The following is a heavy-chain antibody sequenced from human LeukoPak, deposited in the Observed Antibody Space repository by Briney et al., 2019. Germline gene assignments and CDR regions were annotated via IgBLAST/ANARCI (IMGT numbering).Heavy chain of an antibody. J-gene: IGHJ3*02. Sequence: SETLSLTCTVSGGSISSYYWSWIRQPPGKGLEWIGYIYYSGSTNYNPSPKSRVTISVDTSKNQFSLKLSSVTAADTAVYYCARLTNLVVVRAFDIWGQGTMVTVSS. CDR3: ARLTNLVVVRAFDI. CDR2: IYYSGST. D-gene: IGHD2-15*01. V-gene: IGHV4-59*08. CDR1: GGSISSYY.